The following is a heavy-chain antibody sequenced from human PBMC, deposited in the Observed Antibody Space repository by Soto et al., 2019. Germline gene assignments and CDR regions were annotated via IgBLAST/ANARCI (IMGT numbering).Heavy chain of an antibody. CDR2: ISGSGSST. D-gene: IGHD3-10*01. Sequence: GGSLRLSCAASGFTFSDYYMSWIRQAPGKGLEWVSYISGSGSSTYYADSVKGRFTISRDNSKNTLYLQMNSLRAEDTAVYYCAKDGTPLLLWFGELLSYNWFDPWGQGTLVTVSS. CDR3: AKDGTPLLLWFGELLSYNWFDP. CDR1: GFTFSDYY. V-gene: IGHV3-23*01. J-gene: IGHJ5*02.